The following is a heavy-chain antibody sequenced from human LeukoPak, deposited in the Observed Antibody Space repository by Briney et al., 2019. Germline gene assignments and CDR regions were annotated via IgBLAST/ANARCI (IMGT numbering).Heavy chain of an antibody. Sequence: GASVKVSCKASGYTFTGYYMHWVRQAPGQGLEWMGWINPIFGTANYAQKFKGRVTISTDESTSTDYPELSSLRSEGTAVYYCVRTIAARLDYWGQGTLVTVSS. J-gene: IGHJ4*02. CDR2: INPIFGTA. V-gene: IGHV1-69*05. CDR3: VRTIAARLDY. D-gene: IGHD6-6*01. CDR1: GYTFTGYY.